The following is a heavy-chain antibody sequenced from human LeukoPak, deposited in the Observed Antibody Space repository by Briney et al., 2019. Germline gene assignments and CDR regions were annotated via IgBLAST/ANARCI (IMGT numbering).Heavy chain of an antibody. CDR2: ISRDSSTI. Sequence: GGSLRLSCSASGFTFRNYGMNWIRQAPGKGLEWVSYISRDSSTIYYAGSVKGRSSISRDDAKNSLVLEMHSLRDEDTAIYYCAKEGGWEMLAALDSWGQGTLVTVSS. V-gene: IGHV3-48*02. J-gene: IGHJ4*02. D-gene: IGHD2-15*01. CDR1: GFTFRNYG. CDR3: AKEGGWEMLAALDS.